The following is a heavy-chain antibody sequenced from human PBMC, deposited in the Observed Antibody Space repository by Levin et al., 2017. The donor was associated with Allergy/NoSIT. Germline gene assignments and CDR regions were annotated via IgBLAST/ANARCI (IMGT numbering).Heavy chain of an antibody. D-gene: IGHD1-7*01. V-gene: IGHV4-59*01. CDR2: IYYSGST. Sequence: SQTLSLTCTVSGGSISGYYWSWIRQPPGKGLECIGYIYYSGSTNYNPSLKSRVTISVDTSKNQFSLKLSSVSDADTAIYYCARGRLELPYWGQGTLVTVSS. CDR3: ARGRLELPY. J-gene: IGHJ4*02. CDR1: GGSISGYY.